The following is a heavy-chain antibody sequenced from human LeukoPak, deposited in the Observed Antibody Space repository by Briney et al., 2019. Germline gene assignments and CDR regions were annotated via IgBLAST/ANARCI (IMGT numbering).Heavy chain of an antibody. CDR1: EFTFSIYA. CDR3: ARAGSLIFFGGCDL. CDR2: ISASGDRT. V-gene: IGHV3-23*01. D-gene: IGHD3/OR15-3a*01. J-gene: IGHJ5*02. Sequence: AGGSLRLSCVGSEFTFSIYAMSWVRQAPGKGLEWVSSISASGDRTFFADSVKGRFTISRDNSKNTVYLDMSGLRGEDTALNYCARAGSLIFFGGCDLWCQGSLVTVSS.